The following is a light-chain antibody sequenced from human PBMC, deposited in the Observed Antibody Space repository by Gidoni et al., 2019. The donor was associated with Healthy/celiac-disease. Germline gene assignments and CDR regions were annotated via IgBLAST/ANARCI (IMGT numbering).Light chain of an antibody. V-gene: IGKV1-9*01. J-gene: IGKJ3*01. Sequence: IQLTQSPSSLSASVGDRVTITCRASQGISSYLAWYQQKPGKAPKLLIYAASTLQSGVPSRVSGSGSGTDFTLTISSLQPEDFATYYCQQLNSFGPGTKVDIK. CDR1: QGISSY. CDR3: QQLNS. CDR2: AAS.